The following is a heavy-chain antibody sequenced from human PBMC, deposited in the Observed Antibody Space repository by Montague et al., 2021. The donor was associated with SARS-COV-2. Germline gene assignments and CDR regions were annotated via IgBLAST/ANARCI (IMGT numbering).Heavy chain of an antibody. V-gene: IGHV3-74*01. Sequence: SLRLSCAASGFTFRSYWMHWVRQVPGRGLVWVSRIKHDGTSTNYAASVKGRFTISRDNAKNTLSLQMNNLRAEDTAVYYCARPLWFGDSDYYFESWGQGTLVTVSS. CDR2: IKHDGTST. CDR3: ARPLWFGDSDYYFES. J-gene: IGHJ4*02. D-gene: IGHD3-10*01. CDR1: GFTFRSYW.